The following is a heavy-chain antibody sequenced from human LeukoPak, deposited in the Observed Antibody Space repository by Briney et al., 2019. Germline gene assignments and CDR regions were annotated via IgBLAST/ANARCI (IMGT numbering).Heavy chain of an antibody. Sequence: PLASVKVSCKASGYTFTSYGISWVRQAPGQGLEWMGWVSAYNGNTNYAQKLQGRVTMTTDTSTSTAYMELRSLRSDDTAVYYCARVLIAAAGYLQYFQHWGQGTLVTVSS. CDR3: ARVLIAAAGYLQYFQH. V-gene: IGHV1-18*01. CDR1: GYTFTSYG. D-gene: IGHD6-13*01. CDR2: VSAYNGNT. J-gene: IGHJ1*01.